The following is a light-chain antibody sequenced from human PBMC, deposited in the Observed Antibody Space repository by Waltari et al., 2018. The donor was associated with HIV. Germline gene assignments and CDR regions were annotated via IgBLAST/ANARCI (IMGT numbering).Light chain of an antibody. CDR1: QSVSKNY. Sequence: EIVLTQSPGTLSLSPGERATLSCRASQSVSKNYLAWYQQKSGQAPRLLIYGASSRATGIADRFSGSWSGTDFTLTISRLEPEDFAVYYCQQYGSSPCTFGPGTKVDVK. CDR2: GAS. CDR3: QQYGSSPCT. V-gene: IGKV3-20*01. J-gene: IGKJ3*01.